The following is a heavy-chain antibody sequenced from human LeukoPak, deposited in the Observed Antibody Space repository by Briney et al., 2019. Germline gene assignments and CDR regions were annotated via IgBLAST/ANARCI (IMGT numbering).Heavy chain of an antibody. V-gene: IGHV4-34*01. CDR3: ARSMSPYSSGWYPTYYYYYYMDV. D-gene: IGHD6-19*01. CDR2: INHSGST. J-gene: IGHJ6*03. Sequence: SETLSLTCAVYGGSFSGYYWSWIRQPPGKGLEWIGEINHSGSTNYNPSLKSRVTMSVDTSKNQFSLKLSSVTAADTAVYYCARSMSPYSSGWYPTYYYYYYMDVWGKGTTVTISS. CDR1: GGSFSGYY.